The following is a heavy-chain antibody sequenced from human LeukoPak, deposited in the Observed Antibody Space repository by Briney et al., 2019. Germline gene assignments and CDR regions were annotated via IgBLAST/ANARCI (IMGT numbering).Heavy chain of an antibody. CDR1: GYSFTALY. D-gene: IGHD3-16*01. CDR2: IDPNSGGT. CDR3: ARDNYGPLDY. J-gene: IGHJ4*02. V-gene: IGHV1-2*02. Sequence: GASVKVSCLVSGYSFTALYIHWVRQAPGQGLEWMGWIDPNSGGTRSAHKFRGRVTMTRDASINTVYMDLSGLGSDDTAIYFCARDNYGPLDYWGQGPWSPSPQ.